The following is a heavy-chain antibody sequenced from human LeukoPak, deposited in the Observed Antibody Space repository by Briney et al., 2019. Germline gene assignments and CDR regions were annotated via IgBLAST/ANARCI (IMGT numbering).Heavy chain of an antibody. CDR1: GFTVSNAL. CDR3: TTTRDY. Sequence: GGSLRLSCAPSGFTVSNALLSWLRRAPGKGLEWVGRIKSKTDGGTTDYAAPVKGRFTISRDDSKNTLYLQMNSLKTEDTAVYYCTTTRDYWGQGTLVTVSS. V-gene: IGHV3-15*01. CDR2: IKSKTDGGTT. J-gene: IGHJ4*02.